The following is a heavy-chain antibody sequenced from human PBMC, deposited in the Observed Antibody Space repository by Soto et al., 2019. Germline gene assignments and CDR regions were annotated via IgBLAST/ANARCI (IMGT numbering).Heavy chain of an antibody. CDR2: ISAYNGNT. J-gene: IGHJ5*02. Sequence: ASVKVSCKASGYTFTSYGISWVRQAPGQGLEWMGWISAYNGNTNYAQKLLGRVTMTTDTSTSTAYMELRSLRSDDTAVYYCARDRPVAVPSSSSDWFDPWGQGTLVTVSS. V-gene: IGHV1-18*01. CDR3: ARDRPVAVPSSSSDWFDP. CDR1: GYTFTSYG. D-gene: IGHD6-19*01.